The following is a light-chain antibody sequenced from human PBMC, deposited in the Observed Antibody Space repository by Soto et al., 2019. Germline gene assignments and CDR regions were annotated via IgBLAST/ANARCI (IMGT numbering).Light chain of an antibody. CDR3: QQYNNWPPV. CDR2: GAS. CDR1: QSVSSN. J-gene: IGKJ1*01. Sequence: EIVMTQSPATLSVSPGERATLSCRASQSVSSNLAWYQQKPGQAPRLLIHGASTRATGIPARFSGSGSGTDFTLTISSLQSEDFAVYYCQQYNNWPPVFGQGTKVEIK. V-gene: IGKV3-15*01.